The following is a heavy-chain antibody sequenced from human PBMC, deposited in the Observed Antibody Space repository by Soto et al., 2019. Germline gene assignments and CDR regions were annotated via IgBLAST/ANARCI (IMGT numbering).Heavy chain of an antibody. CDR2: IYYSGST. CDR3: ARADGDRYYFDY. J-gene: IGHJ4*02. CDR1: GGSISSGDYY. D-gene: IGHD4-17*01. V-gene: IGHV4-30-4*01. Sequence: SETLSLTCTVSGGSISSGDYYWSWIRQPPGKGLEWIGYIYYSGSTYYNPSLKSRVTISVDTSKNQFSLKLSSVTAADTAVYYCARADGDRYYFDYWGQGTLVTVSS.